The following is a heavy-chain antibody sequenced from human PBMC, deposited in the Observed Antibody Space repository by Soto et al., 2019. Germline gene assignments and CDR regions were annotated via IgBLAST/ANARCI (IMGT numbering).Heavy chain of an antibody. CDR2: ISGSGGST. Sequence: PVGALRLSCAASGFTFSSYAMSWVRQAPGKGLEWVSAISGSGGSTYYADSVKGRFTISRDNSKNTLYLQMNSLRAEDTAVYYCAKVPWYYDILTGYYRDYYSYGMEVWGQLPTVTVS. J-gene: IGHJ6*02. CDR3: AKVPWYYDILTGYYRDYYSYGMEV. CDR1: GFTFSSYA. D-gene: IGHD3-9*01. V-gene: IGHV3-23*01.